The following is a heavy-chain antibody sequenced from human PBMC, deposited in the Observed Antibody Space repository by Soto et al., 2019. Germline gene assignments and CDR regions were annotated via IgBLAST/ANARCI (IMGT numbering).Heavy chain of an antibody. CDR1: GFTFSSYA. CDR2: ISGSGGST. CDR3: AKDTLVGGWYQVGWFDP. V-gene: IGHV3-23*01. Sequence: EVQLLESGGGLVQPGGSLRLSCAASGFTFSSYAMSWVRQAPGKGLEWVSAISGSGGSTYYADSVKGRFTISRDNSKNTLYLQMNSLRAEDTAVYYCAKDTLVGGWYQVGWFDPWGQGTLVTVSS. J-gene: IGHJ5*02. D-gene: IGHD6-19*01.